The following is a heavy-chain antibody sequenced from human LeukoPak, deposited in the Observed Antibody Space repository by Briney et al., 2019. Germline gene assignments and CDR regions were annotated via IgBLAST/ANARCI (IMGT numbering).Heavy chain of an antibody. J-gene: IGHJ4*02. Sequence: SETLSITCTVSGGAISRYYWKWIRETPGKGLERMGDIYYSGITNYNPSLKSRVTISVDTSKNQFSLKLSSVTAADTAVYYCARVGLYYDSSGYYYFDYWGQGTLVTVSS. CDR1: GGAISRYY. CDR2: IYYSGIT. V-gene: IGHV4-59*01. D-gene: IGHD3-22*01. CDR3: ARVGLYYDSSGYYYFDY.